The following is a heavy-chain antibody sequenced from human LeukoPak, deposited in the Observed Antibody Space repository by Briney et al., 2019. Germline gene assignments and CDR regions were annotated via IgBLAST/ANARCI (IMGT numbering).Heavy chain of an antibody. J-gene: IGHJ5*02. Sequence: SETLSLTCTVSGGSISSYYWSWLRQPPGKGLEWIGYIYYSGSTNYNPPLKSRVTISVDTSKNQFSLELSSVTAADTAVYYCARDLWCSSTSCSAWGQGTLVTVSS. D-gene: IGHD2-2*01. CDR1: GGSISSYY. V-gene: IGHV4-59*01. CDR2: IYYSGST. CDR3: ARDLWCSSTSCSA.